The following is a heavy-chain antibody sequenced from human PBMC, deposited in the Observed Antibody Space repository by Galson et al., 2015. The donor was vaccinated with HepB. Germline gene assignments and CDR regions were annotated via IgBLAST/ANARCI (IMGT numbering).Heavy chain of an antibody. V-gene: IGHV6-1*01. J-gene: IGHJ4*02. CDR2: TYYRSKWYN. Sequence: CAISGDSVSSNSAAWNWIRQSPSRGLEWLGRTYYRSKWYNDYAVSVKSRITINPDTSKNQFSLQLNSVTPEDTAAYYCARDGVDGYSSGWYLFDYWGQGTLVTVSS. D-gene: IGHD6-19*01. CDR3: ARDGVDGYSSGWYLFDY. CDR1: GDSVSSNSAA.